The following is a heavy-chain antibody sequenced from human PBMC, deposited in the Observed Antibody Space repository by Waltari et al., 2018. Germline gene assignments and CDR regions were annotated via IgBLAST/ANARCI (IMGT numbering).Heavy chain of an antibody. J-gene: IGHJ4*02. D-gene: IGHD2-21*01. CDR2: IYPGDSDT. V-gene: IGHV5-51*01. CDR3: ARFYGGNFVDY. CDR1: GYPFSDYW. Sequence: EVQLVQSGAEVRKPGESLKISCQGSGYPFSDYWIAWGRQVPGKGLEWMGIIYPGDSDTRYSPSFQGQVIISADKSISTAYLQWSSLKASDTAMYYCARFYGGNFVDYWGQGTLVIVSS.